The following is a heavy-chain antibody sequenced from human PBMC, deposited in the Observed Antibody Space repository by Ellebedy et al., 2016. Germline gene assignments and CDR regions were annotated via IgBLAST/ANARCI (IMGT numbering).Heavy chain of an antibody. CDR3: AGGGGWLCDL. V-gene: IGHV3-7*01. CDR1: GSSLSRYW. J-gene: IGHJ4*02. Sequence: GGFLRLSCAVSGSSLSRYWMSWFRQAPGKGLEWVANIKQDGSQKEYVDSVKGRFTISRDNAKNSLYLQMNSLRVEDTAVYYCAGGGGWLCDLWGQGMLVTVSS. D-gene: IGHD6-19*01. CDR2: IKQDGSQK.